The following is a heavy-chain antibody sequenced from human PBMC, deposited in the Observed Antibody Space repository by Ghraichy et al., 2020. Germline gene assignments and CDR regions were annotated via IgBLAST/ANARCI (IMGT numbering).Heavy chain of an antibody. CDR1: GGSISSYY. CDR2: IYYSGST. D-gene: IGHD6-13*01. CDR3: ARDLLSYSSSWYGDAFDI. J-gene: IGHJ3*02. V-gene: IGHV4-59*01. Sequence: SETLSLTCTVSGGSISSYYWSWIRQPPGKGLEWIGYIYYSGSTNYNPSLKSRVTISVDTSKNQFSLKLSSVTAADTAVYYCARDLLSYSSSWYGDAFDIWGQGTMVTVSS.